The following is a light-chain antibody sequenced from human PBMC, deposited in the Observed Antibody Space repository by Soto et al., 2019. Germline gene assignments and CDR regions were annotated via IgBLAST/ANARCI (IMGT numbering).Light chain of an antibody. V-gene: IGLV2-23*01. CDR2: EGN. CDR1: TSDVGSYSL. Sequence: QSALTQPASVTGSPGQSITISCIGTTSDVGSYSLVSWYQQHPGKAPKIIIYEGNKRPSGVSNRFSGSKSGNTASLTISGLQAEAEAEYYCCSYAGTSSWLFGGGTKVTVL. J-gene: IGLJ3*02. CDR3: CSYAGTSSWL.